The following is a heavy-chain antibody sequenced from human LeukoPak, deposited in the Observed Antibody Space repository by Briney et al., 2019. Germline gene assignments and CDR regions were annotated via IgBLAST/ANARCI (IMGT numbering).Heavy chain of an antibody. CDR1: GGSISSYY. CDR3: ARVARCTSCVDVDY. CDR2: IYYSGST. Sequence: PSETLSLTCTVSGGSISSYYWSWIRQPPGKGLEWIGYIYYSGSTYYNPSLKSRVTISVDTSKNQFSLTLSSVTAADTAVYYCARVARCTSCVDVDYWGQGTLVTVSS. V-gene: IGHV4-59*08. D-gene: IGHD2-2*01. J-gene: IGHJ4*02.